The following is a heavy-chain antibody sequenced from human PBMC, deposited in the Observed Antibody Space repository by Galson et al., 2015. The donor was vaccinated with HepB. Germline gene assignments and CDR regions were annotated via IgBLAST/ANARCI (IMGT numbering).Heavy chain of an antibody. CDR1: GDSVSGNSVG. V-gene: IGHV6-1*01. J-gene: IGHJ4*02. Sequence: CAISGDSVSGNSVGWNWIRQSPSRGLEWLGRTYYRSKWSTDYAVSVESRITINPDTSKNQFSLQLNSVTPEDTAVYYCAKSIHLGRGFDSWGQGTRVTVSS. CDR2: TYYRSKWST. CDR3: AKSIHLGRGFDS. D-gene: IGHD7-27*01.